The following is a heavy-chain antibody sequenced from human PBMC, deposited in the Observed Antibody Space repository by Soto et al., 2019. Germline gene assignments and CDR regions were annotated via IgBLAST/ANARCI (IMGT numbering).Heavy chain of an antibody. CDR3: ARDPSRFGVSFFDY. CDR1: GGTFSSYA. D-gene: IGHD3-10*02. Sequence: SVKVSCKASGGTFSSYAISWVRQAPGQGLEWMGGIIPIFGTANYAQKFQGRVTMTRDTSISTAYMELSRLRSDDTAVYYCARDPSRFGVSFFDYWGQGTLVTVS. J-gene: IGHJ4*02. CDR2: IIPIFGTA. V-gene: IGHV1-69*05.